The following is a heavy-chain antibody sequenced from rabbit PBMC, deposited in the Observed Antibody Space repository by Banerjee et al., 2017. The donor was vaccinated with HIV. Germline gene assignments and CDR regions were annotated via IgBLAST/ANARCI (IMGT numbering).Heavy chain of an antibody. CDR3: ARDGASGYNFNL. V-gene: IGHV1S40*01. CDR1: GFSLSNKYV. Sequence: QSLEESGGDLVKPGGSLTLTCTASGFSLSNKYVMCWVRQAPGKGLEWIACINTSSGNTVYASWAKGRFTIPKTSSTTVTLQMTSLTAADTATYFCARDGASGYNFNLWGQGTLVTV. J-gene: IGHJ4*01. CDR2: INTSSGNT. D-gene: IGHD1-1*01.